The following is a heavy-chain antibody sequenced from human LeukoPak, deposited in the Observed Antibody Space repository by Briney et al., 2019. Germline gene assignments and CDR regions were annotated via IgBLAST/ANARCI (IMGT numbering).Heavy chain of an antibody. CDR3: AREGSSSWYYFDY. V-gene: IGHV3-21*01. CDR1: GFTFSSYS. Sequence: GGSLRLSCAASGFTFSSYSMNWLRQAPGKGLEWVSSISSSSSYIYYADSVKGRFTISRDNPKNSLYLQMNSLRAEDTVVYYCAREGSSSWYYFDYWGQGTLVTVSS. CDR2: ISSSSSYI. J-gene: IGHJ4*02. D-gene: IGHD6-13*01.